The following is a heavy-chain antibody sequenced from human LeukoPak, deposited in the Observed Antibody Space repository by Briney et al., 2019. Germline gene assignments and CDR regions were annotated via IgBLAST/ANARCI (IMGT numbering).Heavy chain of an antibody. CDR2: ISSSGSTI. CDR1: GFTFSSYE. CDR3: ARGVGQWLTNNWFDP. D-gene: IGHD6-19*01. J-gene: IGHJ5*02. Sequence: GGSLRLSCAASGFTFSSYEMNWVRQAPGKGLEWVSYISSSGSTIYYADSVKGRFTISRDNAKNSLYLQMNSLRAEDTAVYYCARGVGQWLTNNWFDPWGRGTLVTVSS. V-gene: IGHV3-48*03.